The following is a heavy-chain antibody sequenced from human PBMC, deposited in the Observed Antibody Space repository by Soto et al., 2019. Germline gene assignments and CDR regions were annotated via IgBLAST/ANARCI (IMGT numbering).Heavy chain of an antibody. V-gene: IGHV3-23*01. CDR1: GFTFSNYA. J-gene: IGHJ3*02. CDR2: ISGSGGST. CDR3: ARRSPSWAFDI. D-gene: IGHD2-15*01. Sequence: GGSLRLSCAASGFTFSNYAVTWVRQAPGKGLEWVSTISGSGGSTYYADSVKGRFTISRDNSKNTLYLQMNSLRAEDTAVYYCARRSPSWAFDIWGQGTMVTVSS.